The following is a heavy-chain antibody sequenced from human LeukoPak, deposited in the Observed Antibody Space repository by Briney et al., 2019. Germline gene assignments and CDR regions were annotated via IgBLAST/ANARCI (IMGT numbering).Heavy chain of an antibody. CDR3: TSVIVGATAPWFDP. CDR2: INTNTGKP. Sequence: ASVKVSCKASGGSFNSHAISWVRQAPGQGLEWMGWINTNTGKPVYAQGLTGRFVFSWDTSVSTAYLQISSLKTEDTGIYFCTSVIVGATAPWFDPWGQGTPVTVSS. D-gene: IGHD1-26*01. V-gene: IGHV7-4-1*02. J-gene: IGHJ5*02. CDR1: GGSFNSHA.